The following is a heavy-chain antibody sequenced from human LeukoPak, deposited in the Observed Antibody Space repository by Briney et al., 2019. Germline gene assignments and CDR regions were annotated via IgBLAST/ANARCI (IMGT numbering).Heavy chain of an antibody. CDR3: VRHQGRRDGYNIDY. J-gene: IGHJ4*02. CDR1: GGSISSYY. V-gene: IGHV4-59*08. CDR2: IYYSGST. Sequence: LETLSLTCAVYGGSISSYYWGWIRHPPGKGLEWIGYIYYSGSTNYNPPLKSRVTISVDTSKNQFSLKLSSVTAADTAVYYCVRHQGRRDGYNIDYWGQGTLVTVSS. D-gene: IGHD5-24*01.